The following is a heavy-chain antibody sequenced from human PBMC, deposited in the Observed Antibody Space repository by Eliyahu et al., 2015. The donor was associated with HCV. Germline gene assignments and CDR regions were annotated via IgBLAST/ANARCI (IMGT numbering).Heavy chain of an antibody. V-gene: IGHV3-7*01. CDR1: GFTFSSYW. J-gene: IGHJ4*02. CDR3: ARDADDSSGYYYLY. Sequence: EVQLVESGGGLVQPGGSLRLSCAASGFTFSSYWMSWVRQAPGKGLEWVANIKQDGSEKYYVDSVKGRFTISRDNAKNSLYLQMNSLRAEDTAVYYCARDADDSSGYYYLYWGQGTLVTVSS. CDR2: IKQDGSEK. D-gene: IGHD3-22*01.